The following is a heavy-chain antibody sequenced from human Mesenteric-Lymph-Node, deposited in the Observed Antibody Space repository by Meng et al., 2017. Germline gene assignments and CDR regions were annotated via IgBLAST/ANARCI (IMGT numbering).Heavy chain of an antibody. CDR2: VNYRGST. J-gene: IGHJ5*02. Sequence: SETLSFTCRVPGGSINSPNYFWGWIRQSPGKGLEWIGRVNYRGSTFYNPFLKSRVTMSVDTSKNKFSLKMDPVTAADTAVYYCARKDYDIGAGYNWFDPWGQG. D-gene: IGHD3/OR15-3a*01. CDR3: ARKDYDIGAGYNWFDP. V-gene: IGHV4-39*07. CDR1: GGSINSPNYF.